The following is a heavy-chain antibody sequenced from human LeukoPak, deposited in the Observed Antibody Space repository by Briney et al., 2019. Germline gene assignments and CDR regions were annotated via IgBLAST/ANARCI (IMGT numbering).Heavy chain of an antibody. D-gene: IGHD4-17*01. J-gene: IGHJ4*02. CDR1: GYSFTSYW. CDR3: ARGRTVTIFDH. CDR2: IYPGDSDT. Sequence: GESLKLSCKGSGYSFTSYWIDWVRQIPGKGLEWMGIIYPGDSDTTYSPSFQGQVTISADKSISTAYLQWSSLKASDTAMYYCARGRTVTIFDHWGQGTLVTVSS. V-gene: IGHV5-51*01.